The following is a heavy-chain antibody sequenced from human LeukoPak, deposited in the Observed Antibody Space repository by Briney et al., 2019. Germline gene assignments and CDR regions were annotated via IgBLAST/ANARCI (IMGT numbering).Heavy chain of an antibody. J-gene: IGHJ3*02. V-gene: IGHV4-39*07. CDR3: ARGLWISDAFDI. CDR2: IYYSGST. CDR1: GGSISTSSYY. Sequence: SETLSLTCTVSGGSISTSSYYWGWIRQPPGKGLEWIGSIYYSGSTYYNPSLKSRVTISVDTSKNQFSLKLSSATAADTAVYYCARGLWISDAFDIWGQGTMVTVSS. D-gene: IGHD5-12*01.